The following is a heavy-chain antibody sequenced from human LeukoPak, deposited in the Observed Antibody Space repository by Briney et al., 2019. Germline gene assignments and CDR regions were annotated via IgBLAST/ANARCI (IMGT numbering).Heavy chain of an antibody. CDR1: GGSISSHY. J-gene: IGHJ4*02. Sequence: PSETLSLTCTVSGGSISSHYWSWIRQPPGKGLEWIGYIYYSGSTNYNPSLKSQVTISVDTSKNQFSLKLSSVTAADTAVYYCARAGPHYYGSGSYYFDYWGQGTLVTVSS. CDR3: ARAGPHYYGSGSYYFDY. CDR2: IYYSGST. D-gene: IGHD3-10*01. V-gene: IGHV4-59*11.